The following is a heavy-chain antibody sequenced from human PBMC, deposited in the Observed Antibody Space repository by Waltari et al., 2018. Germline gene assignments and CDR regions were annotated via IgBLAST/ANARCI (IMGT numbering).Heavy chain of an antibody. Sequence: QVQLVQSGAEVKKPGASVKVSCKASGYTFTGYYMHWVRQAPGQGLEWMGWINPNSGGTNYAQKFQGRVTMTRDTSISTAYMELSRLRSDDTAVYYCARDRRNGDIVATTIDYWGQGTLVTVSS. CDR2: INPNSGGT. J-gene: IGHJ4*02. V-gene: IGHV1-2*02. CDR1: GYTFTGYY. D-gene: IGHD5-12*01. CDR3: ARDRRNGDIVATTIDY.